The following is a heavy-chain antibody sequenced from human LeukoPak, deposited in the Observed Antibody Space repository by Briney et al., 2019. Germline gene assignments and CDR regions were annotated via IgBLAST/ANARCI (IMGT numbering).Heavy chain of an antibody. CDR3: ARASIAVAGPLDY. D-gene: IGHD6-19*01. Sequence: PGGSLRLSCAASGFTVSSNYMSWVRQAPGKGLEWVSVIYSGGSTYYADSVEGRFTISRDNSKNTLYLQMNSLRAEDTAVYYCARASIAVAGPLDYWGQGTLVTVSS. V-gene: IGHV3-53*01. CDR2: IYSGGST. J-gene: IGHJ4*02. CDR1: GFTVSSNY.